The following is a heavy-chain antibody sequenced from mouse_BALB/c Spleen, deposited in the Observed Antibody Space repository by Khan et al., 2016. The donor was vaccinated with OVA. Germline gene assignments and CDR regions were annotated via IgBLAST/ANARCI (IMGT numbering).Heavy chain of an antibody. V-gene: IGHV3-5*02. Sequence: EVQLVESGPGLVKPSQTVSLTCTVTGISITSGNYRWSRIRQFPGNKLEWIGNIYYSGTVTYHPSLPSRTTITRDTSKNQFFLEMNSLTAEDTATYYCARDYGSLYWYFEVWGAGTTVTVSS. D-gene: IGHD1-1*01. CDR3: ARDYGSLYWYFEV. CDR1: GISITSGNYR. J-gene: IGHJ1*01. CDR2: IYYSGTV.